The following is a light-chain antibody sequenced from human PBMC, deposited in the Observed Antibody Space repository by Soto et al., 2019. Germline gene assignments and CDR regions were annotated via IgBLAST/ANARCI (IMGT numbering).Light chain of an antibody. CDR3: YSYTSSSTYV. J-gene: IGLJ1*01. V-gene: IGLV2-18*02. Sequence: QSALTQPTSVSGSPGQSVTISCTGTSSDVGSYNRVSWYKQPPGAAPKLVIYEVIHRPSGVPDRFSGSKSGNTASLTISGLQAEDEADFYCYSYTSSSTYVFGPGTNVTVL. CDR2: EVI. CDR1: SSDVGSYNR.